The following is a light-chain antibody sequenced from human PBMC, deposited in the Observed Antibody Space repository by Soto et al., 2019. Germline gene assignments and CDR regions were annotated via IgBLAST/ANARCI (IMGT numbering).Light chain of an antibody. V-gene: IGLV2-14*03. CDR1: SNDIGGYNY. CDR2: ELS. Sequence: QSALTQPASVSGSPGQSITISCTGTSNDIGGYNYVSWYQQHPGRAPTLIIYELSRRPSGTSNRFSGSRSGNTASLTISGLQVEDEAHYYCCAYPGDRNVLFGGGTKLTVL. CDR3: CAYPGDRNVL. J-gene: IGLJ2*01.